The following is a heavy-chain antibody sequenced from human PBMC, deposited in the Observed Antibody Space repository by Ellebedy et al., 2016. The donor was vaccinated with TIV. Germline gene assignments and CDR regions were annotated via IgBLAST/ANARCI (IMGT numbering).Heavy chain of an antibody. V-gene: IGHV4-4*08. Sequence: MPGGSLRLSCSVSGGSIRNYYWSWVRQPPGKGLAWIGYIYTNGETKYKPSLKRRVTISVDTSKNRFSLKVQSVTAADSAVYYCVRIGKKYDWNVAWEQYGMDVWGQGTTVSVSS. J-gene: IGHJ6*02. CDR3: VRIGKKYDWNVAWEQYGMDV. CDR1: GGSIRNYY. D-gene: IGHD3-16*01. CDR2: IYTNGET.